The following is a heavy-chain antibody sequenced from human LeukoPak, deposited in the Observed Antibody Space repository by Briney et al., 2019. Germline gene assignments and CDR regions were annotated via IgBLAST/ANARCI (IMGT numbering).Heavy chain of an antibody. J-gene: IGHJ4*02. D-gene: IGHD2/OR15-2a*01. CDR1: GGSISSYY. V-gene: IGHV4-59*06. CDR2: IYYSGST. Sequence: PSETLSLTCIVSGGSISSYYWSWIRQHPGKGLEWIGYIYYSGSTYYNPSLKSRVTISVDTSKNQFSLKLSSVTAADTAVYYCATGRADSHTTFYYFDYWGQGTLVTVSS. CDR3: ATGRADSHTTFYYFDY.